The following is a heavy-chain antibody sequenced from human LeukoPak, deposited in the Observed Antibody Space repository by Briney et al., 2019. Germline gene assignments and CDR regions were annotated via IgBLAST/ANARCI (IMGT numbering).Heavy chain of an antibody. CDR2: IYTSGST. CDR1: GGSISSYY. D-gene: IGHD1-26*01. CDR3: ARDFWVVGANHYYYYMDV. Sequence: SETLSLTCTASGGSISSYYWSWIRQPAGKGLEWIGRIYTSGSTNYNPSLKSRVTMSVDTSKNQFSLKLSSVTAADTAVYYCARDFWVVGANHYYYYMDVWGKGTTVTVSS. J-gene: IGHJ6*03. V-gene: IGHV4-4*07.